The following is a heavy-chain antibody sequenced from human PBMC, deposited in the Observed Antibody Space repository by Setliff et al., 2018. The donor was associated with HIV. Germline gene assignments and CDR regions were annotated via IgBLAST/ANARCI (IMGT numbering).Heavy chain of an antibody. J-gene: IGHJ5*02. V-gene: IGHV4-34*01. D-gene: IGHD3-16*01. CDR2: ISQTRST. CDR1: GGSYSGDY. CDR3: ARGRLRTVTSLIKKRASYTWLDP. Sequence: RPPKTLSLTCAVYGGSYSGDYWVWLRQSPGKGLEWIGYISQTRSTNYDPSLKSRVTISLDTSKNQLSLKLTSVSAADTAVYYCARGRLRTVTSLIKKRASYTWLDPWGQGTLVTVSS.